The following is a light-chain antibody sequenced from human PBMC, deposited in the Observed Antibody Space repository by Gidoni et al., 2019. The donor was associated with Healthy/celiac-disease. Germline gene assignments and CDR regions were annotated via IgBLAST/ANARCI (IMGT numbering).Light chain of an antibody. CDR2: DAS. CDR3: QQYDNLPGLT. J-gene: IGKJ4*01. CDR1: QDISNY. V-gene: IGKV1-33*01. Sequence: DIQMTQSPSSLSASVGDRVTITCQASQDISNYLNWYQQKPGKAPKLLIYDASNLETGVPSRFSGSGSGKDFTFTISSLQPEDIATYYCQQYDNLPGLTFGGGTKVEIK.